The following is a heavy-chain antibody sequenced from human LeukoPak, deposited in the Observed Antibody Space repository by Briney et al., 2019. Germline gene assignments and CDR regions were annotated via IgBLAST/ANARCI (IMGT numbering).Heavy chain of an antibody. Sequence: SETLSLTCAVSGGSISSNNWWSWVRQPPGKGLEWIGEIYHSGSTNYNSSLKSRVTISVDKSKNEFSLKLTSVTAADTAVYYCARVSSIAVAAYYYYYYMDVWGKGTTVTVSS. V-gene: IGHV4-4*02. D-gene: IGHD6-19*01. CDR3: ARVSSIAVAAYYYYYYMDV. CDR1: GGSISSNNW. J-gene: IGHJ6*03. CDR2: IYHSGST.